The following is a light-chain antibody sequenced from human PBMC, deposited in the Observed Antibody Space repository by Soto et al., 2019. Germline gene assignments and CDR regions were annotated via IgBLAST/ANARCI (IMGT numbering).Light chain of an antibody. V-gene: IGKV1-33*01. CDR3: QQYDNIQIT. J-gene: IGKJ4*01. CDR2: DAT. CDR1: QDISDY. Sequence: DFQMTQSPAALSASVGDRVTITCQASQDISDYLNWYQQKPGAAPKLLIHDATNLQAGVPSRFSGSGSGTEFTFTISSLEPEAVATYYCQQYDNIQITFGGGTKVDIK.